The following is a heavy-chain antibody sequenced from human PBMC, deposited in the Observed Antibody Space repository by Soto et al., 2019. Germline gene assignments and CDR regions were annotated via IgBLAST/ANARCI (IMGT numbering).Heavy chain of an antibody. V-gene: IGHV5-10-1*01. CDR3: ASYVRYYYGMDV. D-gene: IGHD3-16*01. CDR2: IDPSDSYT. Sequence: PGESLKISCKGSGYSFTSYWISWVRQMPGKGLEWMGRIDPSDSYTNYSPSFQGHVTISADKSISTAYLQWSSLKASDTAMYYCASYVRYYYGMDVWGQGTTVTVSS. CDR1: GYSFTSYW. J-gene: IGHJ6*02.